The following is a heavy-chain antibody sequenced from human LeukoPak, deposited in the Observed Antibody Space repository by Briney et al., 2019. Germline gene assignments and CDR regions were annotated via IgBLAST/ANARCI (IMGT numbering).Heavy chain of an antibody. D-gene: IGHD1-1*01. CDR1: GDSIIGYY. Sequence: SETLSLTCTVSGDSIIGYYWSRIRQPPGKGLQWIGYIHYSGSTNYNPSLQSRVTISVDTSRSHFSLKLSSATAADTAVYYCARGERLGPDFWGQGTLVTVSS. V-gene: IGHV4-59*01. CDR2: IHYSGST. CDR3: ARGERLGPDF. J-gene: IGHJ4*02.